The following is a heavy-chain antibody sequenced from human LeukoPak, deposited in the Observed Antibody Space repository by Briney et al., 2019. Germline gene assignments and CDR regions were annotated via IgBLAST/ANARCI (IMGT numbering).Heavy chain of an antibody. D-gene: IGHD3-3*01. CDR3: ARDIGPYYDFWSGYYNYYYYYMDV. J-gene: IGHJ6*03. Sequence: PSETLSLTCAVSAHSISSGYYWGWIRQPPGKGLEWIGSIYHSGSTYYNPSLKSRVTISVDTSKNQFSLKLSSVTAADTAVYYCARDIGPYYDFWSGYYNYYYYYMDVWGKGTTVTVSS. CDR1: AHSISSGYY. CDR2: IYHSGST. V-gene: IGHV4-38-2*02.